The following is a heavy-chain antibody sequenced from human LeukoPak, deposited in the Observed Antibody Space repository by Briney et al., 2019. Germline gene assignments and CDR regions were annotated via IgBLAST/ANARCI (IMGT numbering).Heavy chain of an antibody. V-gene: IGHV3-30*04. CDR1: GFTFSSYA. D-gene: IGHD4-17*01. CDR3: ARDSYGDYVGVFDY. J-gene: IGHJ4*02. Sequence: PGGSLRLSCAASGFTFSSYAMHWVRQAPGKGLEWVAVISYDGSNKYYADSVKGRFTISRDNSKNTLYLQMNSLRAEDTAVHYCARDSYGDYVGVFDYWGQGTLVTVSS. CDR2: ISYDGSNK.